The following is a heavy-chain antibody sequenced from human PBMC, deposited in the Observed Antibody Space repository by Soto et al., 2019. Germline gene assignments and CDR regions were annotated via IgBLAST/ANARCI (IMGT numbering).Heavy chain of an antibody. CDR2: IYWDNDR. CDR3: ADRVSYSAWDVGWYDS. CDR1: GFSLTNSGVG. V-gene: IGHV2-5*02. J-gene: IGHJ5*01. Sequence: QITLKESGPTLVEPTQTLTLTCSFSGFSLTNSGVGVGWFRQAPGKALECLGIIYWDNDRRYNPSLKTSLTITMDTPMNQVVISMSYMEPVDTGTHYCADRVSYSAWDVGWYDSWGQGTPVTVS. D-gene: IGHD2-15*01.